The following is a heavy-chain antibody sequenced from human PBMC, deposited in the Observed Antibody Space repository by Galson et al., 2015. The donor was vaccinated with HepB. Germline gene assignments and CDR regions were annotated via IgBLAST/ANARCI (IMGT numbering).Heavy chain of an antibody. CDR3: ARDLLRYFDWLLYRAALEGYYYYGMDV. Sequence: SLRLSCAASGFTFSSYAMHWVRQAPGKGLEWVAVISYDGSNKYYADSVKGRFTISRDNSKNTLYLQMNSLRAEDTAVYYCARDLLRYFDWLLYRAALEGYYYYGMDVWGQGTTVTVSS. D-gene: IGHD3-9*01. J-gene: IGHJ6*02. CDR1: GFTFSSYA. CDR2: ISYDGSNK. V-gene: IGHV3-30-3*01.